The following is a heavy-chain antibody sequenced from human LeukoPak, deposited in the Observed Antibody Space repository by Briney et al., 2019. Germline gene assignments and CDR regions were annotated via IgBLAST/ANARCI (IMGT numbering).Heavy chain of an antibody. V-gene: IGHV3-21*01. CDR2: ISSSSSYI. CDR1: GFTFSSYS. J-gene: IGHJ3*02. D-gene: IGHD3-22*01. CDR3: AKVPTHYYDSSGYYDDAFDI. Sequence: GGSLRLSCAASGFTFSSYSMNWIRQAPGKGLEWVSSISSSSSYIYYADSVKGRFTISRDNAKNSLYLQMNSLRAEDTAVYYCAKVPTHYYDSSGYYDDAFDIWGQGTMVTVSS.